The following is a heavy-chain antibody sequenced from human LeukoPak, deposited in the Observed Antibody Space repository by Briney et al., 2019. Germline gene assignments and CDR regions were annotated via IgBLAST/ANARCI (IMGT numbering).Heavy chain of an antibody. CDR1: GFTFSRYW. CDR2: ISGDGTAT. V-gene: IGHV3-74*01. J-gene: IGHJ4*02. CDR3: VRLLDSDY. Sequence: GGSLRLSCAASGFTFSRYWMHWVRQAPGKGLVWVSRISGDGTATHYADSVKGRLTISRDNAKNMVYLQMNSLRVEDTAVYYCVRLLDSDYWGQGTLVTVSS.